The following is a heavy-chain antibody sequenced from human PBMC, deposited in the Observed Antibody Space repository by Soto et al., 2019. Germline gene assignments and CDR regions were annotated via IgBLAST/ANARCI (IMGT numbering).Heavy chain of an antibody. Sequence: PSETLSLTCTVSGGSFSSGDYYWSWIRQPPGKGLEWIGYIYYTGSTYYHPSLKSRVTMSVDTSKNQFSLRLSSVTAADTAVYYCARVPAGGTSDYFDSWGQGTLVTVSS. V-gene: IGHV4-30-4*01. J-gene: IGHJ4*02. CDR2: IYYTGST. D-gene: IGHD2-15*01. CDR3: ARVPAGGTSDYFDS. CDR1: GGSFSSGDYY.